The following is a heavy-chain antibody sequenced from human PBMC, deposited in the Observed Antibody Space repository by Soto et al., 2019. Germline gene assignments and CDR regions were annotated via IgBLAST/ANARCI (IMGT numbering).Heavy chain of an antibody. CDR3: ARRWFGDLISTYYYGMDV. CDR1: GYTFTSYY. CDR2: INPSGGST. J-gene: IGHJ6*02. D-gene: IGHD3-10*01. Sequence: QVQLVQSGAEVKKPGASVKVSCKASGYTFTSYYMHWVRQAPGQGLEWMGIINPSGGSTSYAQKFQGRVTMTRDTSTSTVYMELSSLRSEDTAVYYCARRWFGDLISTYYYGMDVWGQGTTVTVSS. V-gene: IGHV1-46*01.